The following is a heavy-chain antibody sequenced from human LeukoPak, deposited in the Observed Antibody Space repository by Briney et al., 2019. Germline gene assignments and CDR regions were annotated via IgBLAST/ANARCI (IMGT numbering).Heavy chain of an antibody. J-gene: IGHJ4*02. V-gene: IGHV3-23*01. CDR2: ISGSGGST. CDR1: GFTFSSYA. CDR3: AKDSGIAVAGKIDY. Sequence: GGSRRLSCAASGFTFSSYAMSWVRQAPGKGMEWVSAISGSGGSTYYADSVKGRFTISRDNSKNTLYLQMNSLRAEDTAVYYCAKDSGIAVAGKIDYWGQGTLVTVSS. D-gene: IGHD6-19*01.